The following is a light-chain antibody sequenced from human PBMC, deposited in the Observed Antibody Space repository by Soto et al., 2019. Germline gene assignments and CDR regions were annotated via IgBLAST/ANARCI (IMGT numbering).Light chain of an antibody. CDR2: EVS. CDR3: TSYRDGDTLV. Sequence: QLVLTQPASVSGSPGQSITISCTGSSSDVGGYNFVSWYQHHPGKAPKLMIYEVSYRPSGVSIRFSGSKSGNTASLTISGLQAEDEADYYCTSYRDGDTLVFGGGTKLTVL. V-gene: IGLV2-14*01. CDR1: SSDVGGYNF. J-gene: IGLJ2*01.